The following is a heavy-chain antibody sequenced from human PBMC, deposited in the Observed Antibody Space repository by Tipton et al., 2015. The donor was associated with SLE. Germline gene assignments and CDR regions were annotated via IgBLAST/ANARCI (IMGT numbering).Heavy chain of an antibody. CDR2: FYHGGNT. D-gene: IGHD3-3*01. J-gene: IGHJ6*03. Sequence: TLSLTCTVSGYSISSGYYWGWIRQPPGKGLEWIGSFYHGGNTHYSSSLKSRVTISVDTSKNQFSLKLSSVTAADTAVYYCARTSTYYDFWSGSYYYYYYMDIWGKGTTVTVSS. CDR1: GYSISSGYY. CDR3: ARTSTYYDFWSGSYYYYYYMDI. V-gene: IGHV4-38-2*02.